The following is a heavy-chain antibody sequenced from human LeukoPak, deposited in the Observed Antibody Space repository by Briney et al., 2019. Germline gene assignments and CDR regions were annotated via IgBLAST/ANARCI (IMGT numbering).Heavy chain of an antibody. V-gene: IGHV1-69*06. D-gene: IGHD3-22*01. CDR1: GGTFSSYA. Sequence: ASVKVSCKASGGTFSSYAVSWVRLTPGQGLEWLGGIILVFGTTTYAQKFQAKVTMTADKSTNTAYLEIRSLTSDDTAVYYCARCSPGDSSNFYAVLQYWGQGTQVTVST. CDR3: ARCSPGDSSNFYAVLQY. CDR2: IILVFGTT. J-gene: IGHJ4*02.